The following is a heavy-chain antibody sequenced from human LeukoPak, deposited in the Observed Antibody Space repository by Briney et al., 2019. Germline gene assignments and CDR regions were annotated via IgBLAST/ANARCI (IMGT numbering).Heavy chain of an antibody. CDR3: ARDREVRGVILGYFDY. D-gene: IGHD3-10*01. V-gene: IGHV3-53*01. Sequence: GGSLRLSCAASGFTVSSNYMTWVRQAPGQGLEWVSVIYFGGTTYYADSVKGRFTISRDNSKNTVYLQMNSLRVEDTAVYYRARDREVRGVILGYFDYWGQGTLVTVSS. CDR1: GFTVSSNY. J-gene: IGHJ4*02. CDR2: IYFGGTT.